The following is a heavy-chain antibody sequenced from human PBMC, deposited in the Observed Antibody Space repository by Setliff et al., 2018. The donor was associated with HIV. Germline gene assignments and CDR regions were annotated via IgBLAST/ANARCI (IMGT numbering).Heavy chain of an antibody. D-gene: IGHD1-26*01. CDR1: QFIFGSYW. J-gene: IGHJ4*02. CDR2: IETDGSYI. Sequence: GGSLRLSCAASQFIFGSYWMHWVRQTPEKGLEWVARIETDGSYIHYADSLKGRFTISRDNAKNSQYLLMSDLRAEDTAVYYCAAVFTGEPGRSLDYWGQGTPVTVSS. CDR3: AAVFTGEPGRSLDY. V-gene: IGHV3-74*01.